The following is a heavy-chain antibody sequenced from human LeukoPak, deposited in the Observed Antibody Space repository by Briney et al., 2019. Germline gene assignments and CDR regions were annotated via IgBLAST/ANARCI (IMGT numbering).Heavy chain of an antibody. Sequence: GGSLRLSCAASGFTFSRYWIHWVSQAPGKGLEWVAYISSSTTTIHYAESVRGRFTISRDNAENSLYLHMNSLRAEDTAVYYCTRERNNDFDAFDLWGQGTLVTVSS. CDR2: ISSSTTTI. J-gene: IGHJ3*01. CDR3: TRERNNDFDAFDL. CDR1: GFTFSRYW. V-gene: IGHV3-48*04. D-gene: IGHD1/OR15-1a*01.